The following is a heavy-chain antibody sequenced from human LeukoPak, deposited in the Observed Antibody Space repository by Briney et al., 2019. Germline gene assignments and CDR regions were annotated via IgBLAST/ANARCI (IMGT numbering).Heavy chain of an antibody. CDR1: GYTFISYA. V-gene: IGHV1-3*01. CDR2: INAGNGNT. Sequence: ASVKVSCKASGYTFISYAMHWVRQAPGQRLEWMGWINAGNGNTKYSQKFQGRVTITRDTSASTAYMELSSLRSEDTAVYYCASPKHYYYGMDVWGQGTTVTVSS. J-gene: IGHJ6*02. CDR3: ASPKHYYYGMDV.